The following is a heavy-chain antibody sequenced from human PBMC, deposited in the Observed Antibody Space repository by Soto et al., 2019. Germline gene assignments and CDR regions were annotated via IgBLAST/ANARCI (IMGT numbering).Heavy chain of an antibody. V-gene: IGHV1-69*01. D-gene: IGHD3-16*01. CDR3: ARPFQSWPGGWYFDL. Sequence: QVQLVQSGAEVKKPGSSVKGSCKASGGTFSSYSINWVRQAPGQGLEWMGGIIPIFGTANYAQKFQGRVTLTADEPTSTAHMELSSLRNEDTAVYYCARPFQSWPGGWYFDLWGRGTLVTVSS. CDR1: GGTFSSYS. CDR2: IIPIFGTA. J-gene: IGHJ2*01.